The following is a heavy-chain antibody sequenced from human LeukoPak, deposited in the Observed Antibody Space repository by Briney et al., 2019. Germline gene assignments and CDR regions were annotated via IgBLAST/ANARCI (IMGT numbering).Heavy chain of an antibody. CDR1: GFTFNSYD. CDR3: ARNSAADYYFDY. Sequence: GGSLRLSCAASGFTFNSYDMHWVRQAPGKGLEWVAVISFDATKKYYADSVKGRFTVSRDNFKSTLYLQMNSLRPEDMAIYYCARNSAADYYFDYWGQGTLVTVSS. V-gene: IGHV3-30-3*01. J-gene: IGHJ4*02. D-gene: IGHD2-21*02. CDR2: ISFDATKK.